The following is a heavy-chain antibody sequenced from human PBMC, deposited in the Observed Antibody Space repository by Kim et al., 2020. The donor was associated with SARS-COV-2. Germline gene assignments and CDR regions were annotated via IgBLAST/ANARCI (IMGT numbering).Heavy chain of an antibody. D-gene: IGHD2-2*01. CDR1: GGSFSGYY. CDR3: ARDGCSSTSCYGWSGNWFDP. Sequence: SETLSLTCAVYGGSFSGYYWSWIRQPPGKGLEWIGEINHSGSTNYNPSLKSRVTISVDTSKNQFSLKLSSVTAADTAVYYCARDGCSSTSCYGWSGNWFDPWGQGTLVTVSS. CDR2: INHSGST. J-gene: IGHJ5*02. V-gene: IGHV4-34*01.